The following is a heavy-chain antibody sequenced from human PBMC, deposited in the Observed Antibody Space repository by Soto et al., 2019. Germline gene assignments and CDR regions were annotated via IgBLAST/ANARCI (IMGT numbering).Heavy chain of an antibody. J-gene: IGHJ4*02. CDR3: AYSSPPFDY. Sequence: GGSLRLSCAASGFTFSTYAMNWVRQAPGNGLEWVSAISGSGGSIHYADSVKGRFTISRDNSKNTLYLQMNSLRAEDTAVYYCAYSSPPFDYWGQGTLVTVSS. CDR1: GFTFSTYA. CDR2: ISGSGGSI. V-gene: IGHV3-23*01. D-gene: IGHD6-13*01.